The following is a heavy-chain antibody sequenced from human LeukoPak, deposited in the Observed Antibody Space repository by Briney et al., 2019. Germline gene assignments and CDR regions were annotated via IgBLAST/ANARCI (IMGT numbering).Heavy chain of an antibody. V-gene: IGHV3-74*01. CDR2: INQDESRA. D-gene: IGHD5-24*01. CDR1: GFTFRNYL. CDR3: GRGGDGIDV. J-gene: IGHJ3*01. Sequence: PGGSLRLSCAVSGFTFRNYLMHWVRQPPGQGLVWVSRINQDESRAYADSVKGRLTVSRDNAKNMLYLQLNGLRAEDTAVYFCGRGGDGIDVWGQGTTVIVSS.